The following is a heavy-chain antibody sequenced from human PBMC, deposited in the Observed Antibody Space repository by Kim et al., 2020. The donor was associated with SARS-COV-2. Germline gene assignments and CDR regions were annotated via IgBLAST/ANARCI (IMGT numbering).Heavy chain of an antibody. Sequence: GGSLRLSCAASGFTFSSYWMHWVRQAPGKGLVWVSRINSDGSSTSYADSVKGRFTISRDNAKNTLYLQMNSLRAEDTAVYYCAREASSGWTPSHAFDIWGQGTMVTVSS. CDR1: GFTFSSYW. CDR3: AREASSGWTPSHAFDI. D-gene: IGHD6-19*01. J-gene: IGHJ3*02. V-gene: IGHV3-74*01. CDR2: INSDGSST.